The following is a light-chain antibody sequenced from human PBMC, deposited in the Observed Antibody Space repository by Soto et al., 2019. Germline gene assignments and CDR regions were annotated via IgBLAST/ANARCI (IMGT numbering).Light chain of an antibody. CDR3: QQRSNWPPWT. V-gene: IGKV1-6*01. CDR2: AAS. J-gene: IGKJ1*01. CDR1: QGIRND. Sequence: AIPMTQSPSSLSASVGDRVTITCRASQGIRNDLGWYQQKPGKAPKLLIFAASSLQSGVPSRFSGSGSGTDFTLAISSLQPEDFATYYCQQRSNWPPWTFGQGTKVEIK.